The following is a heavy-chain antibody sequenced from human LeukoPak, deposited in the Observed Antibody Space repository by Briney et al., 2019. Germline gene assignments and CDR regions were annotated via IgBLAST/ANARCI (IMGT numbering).Heavy chain of an antibody. V-gene: IGHV3-64*01. J-gene: IGHJ4*02. CDR2: ISSNGGST. D-gene: IGHD3-10*01. Sequence: GGSLRLSCAASGFTFSSYAIHWVRQAPGKGLEYVSAISSNGGSTYYANSVKGRFTISRDNSKNTLYLQMGSLRAEDMAVYYCARGRLRSGSYFLGYFDYWGQGNLVTVSS. CDR1: GFTFSSYA. CDR3: ARGRLRSGSYFLGYFDY.